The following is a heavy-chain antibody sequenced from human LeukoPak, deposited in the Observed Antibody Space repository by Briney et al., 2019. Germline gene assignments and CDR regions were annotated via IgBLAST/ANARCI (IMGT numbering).Heavy chain of an antibody. CDR2: IYYSGST. CDR1: GGSISSYY. V-gene: IGHV4-59*01. J-gene: IGHJ5*02. Sequence: SETLSLTCTVSGGSISSYYWSWIRRPPGKGLEWIGYIYYSGSTNYNPSLKSRVTISVDTSKNQFSLKLSSVTAADTAVYYCARGYNWFDPGGQGTLVTVSS. CDR3: ARGYNWFDP.